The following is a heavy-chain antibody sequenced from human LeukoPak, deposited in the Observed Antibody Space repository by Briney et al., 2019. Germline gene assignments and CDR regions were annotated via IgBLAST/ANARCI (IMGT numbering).Heavy chain of an antibody. V-gene: IGHV6-1*01. CDR2: TYYRSKWYK. Sequence: SQTLSLTCAISGDSVSSNSVGWHWIRQSPSRGLKWLGKTYYRSKWYKDSAVSVKSRITINPDTSKNHFSLQLNSVTPEDTAVYYCARTYNYAFDYWGQGTLVTVSS. CDR3: ARTYNYAFDY. J-gene: IGHJ4*02. D-gene: IGHD5-18*01. CDR1: GDSVSSNSVG.